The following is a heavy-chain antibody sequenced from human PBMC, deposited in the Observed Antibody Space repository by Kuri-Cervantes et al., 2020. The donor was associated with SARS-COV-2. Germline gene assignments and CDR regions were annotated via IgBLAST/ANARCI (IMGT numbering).Heavy chain of an antibody. CDR1: GGSISSSSYY. V-gene: IGHV4-39*07. D-gene: IGHD2-8*02. CDR3: ARGLVVYAILGGMDV. J-gene: IGHJ6*02. CDR2: IYYSGST. Sequence: SETLSLTCTVSGGSISSSSYYWGWIRQPPGKGLEWIGSIYYSGSTYYNPSLKSLVTISVDTSKNQFSLKLSSVTAADTAVYYCARGLVVYAILGGMDVWGQGTTVTVSS.